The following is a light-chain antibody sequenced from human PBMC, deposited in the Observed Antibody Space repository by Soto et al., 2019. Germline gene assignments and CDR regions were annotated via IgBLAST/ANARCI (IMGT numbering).Light chain of an antibody. Sequence: DIQMTQSPSSLSASVGDRVTITCRASQSISSYLNWYQQKPGKAPNLLIYAASSLQSGVPSRFSGSGSGTDFTLTISSLQPEDFATYYCQQSYSTPYTFGQETKLEIK. CDR1: QSISSY. CDR2: AAS. CDR3: QQSYSTPYT. V-gene: IGKV1-39*01. J-gene: IGKJ2*01.